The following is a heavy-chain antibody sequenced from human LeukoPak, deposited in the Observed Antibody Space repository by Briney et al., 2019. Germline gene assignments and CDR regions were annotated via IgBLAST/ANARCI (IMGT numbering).Heavy chain of an antibody. CDR1: GGSISGYY. V-gene: IGHV4-4*07. D-gene: IGHD2-2*01. CDR3: AREVGQYQLLFYNY. J-gene: IGHJ4*02. Sequence: SETLSLTCTVSGGSISGYYWSWIRQSAGKGLEWIGRIFSSGSSNYNPSLKSRVTMSVDTSKNQFSLKLSSVTAADTAVYYCAREVGQYQLLFYNYWGQGTLVTVSS. CDR2: IFSSGSS.